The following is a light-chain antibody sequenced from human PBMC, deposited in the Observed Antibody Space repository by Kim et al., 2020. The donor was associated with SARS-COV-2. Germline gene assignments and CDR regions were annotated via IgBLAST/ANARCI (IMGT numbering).Light chain of an antibody. J-gene: IGKJ4*01. CDR2: MAS. CDR1: ENINKW. Sequence: ASVGDRVTTTCRASENINKWLVWYQQKPGKAPKVLIYMASSLESGVPSRFSVSGSGTEFSLTISSLQPDDFATYYCQQDNAFPLTFGGGTKVDIK. V-gene: IGKV1-5*03. CDR3: QQDNAFPLT.